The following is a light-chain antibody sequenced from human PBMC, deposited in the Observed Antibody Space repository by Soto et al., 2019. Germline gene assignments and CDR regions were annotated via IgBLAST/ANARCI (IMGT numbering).Light chain of an antibody. CDR3: QQYGSSSALT. CDR2: GAS. J-gene: IGKJ4*01. Sequence: EIVLTQSPGTLSLSPGERATLSCRASQSVSSSYLAWYQQKPGQPPRLLIYGASTRATGIPDRFSGSGSGTDFTLTISRLEPEDFAVYYCQQYGSSSALTFGGGTKVDIK. V-gene: IGKV3-20*01. CDR1: QSVSSSY.